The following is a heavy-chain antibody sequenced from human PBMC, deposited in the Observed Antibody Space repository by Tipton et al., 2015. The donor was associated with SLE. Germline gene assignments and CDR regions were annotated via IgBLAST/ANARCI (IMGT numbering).Heavy chain of an antibody. V-gene: IGHV4-59*02. CDR2: IQGRENT. J-gene: IGHJ5*02. CDR1: GVSVTNYY. D-gene: IGHD2-21*01. Sequence: TLSLTCTVSGVSVTNYYWSWIRQPPGKRLEWIGFIQGRENTNYNPSLESRVTISVDTSKNQFSLQLTSVTAADTAIYYCAREVVVIPNWFDPWGQGTLVTVSS. CDR3: AREVVVIPNWFDP.